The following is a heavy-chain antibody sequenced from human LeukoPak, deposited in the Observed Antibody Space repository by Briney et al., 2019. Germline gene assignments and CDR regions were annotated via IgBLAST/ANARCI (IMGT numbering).Heavy chain of an antibody. D-gene: IGHD6-13*01. Sequence: LSLTCTVSGGSISSYYWSWIRQPPGKGLEWVSYISSSGSTIYYADPVKGRFTISRDNAKNSLYLQMNSLRAEDTAVYYCARASAAAGSFDYWGQGTLVTVSS. V-gene: IGHV3-11*01. CDR1: GGSISSYY. CDR2: ISSSGSTI. CDR3: ARASAAAGSFDY. J-gene: IGHJ4*02.